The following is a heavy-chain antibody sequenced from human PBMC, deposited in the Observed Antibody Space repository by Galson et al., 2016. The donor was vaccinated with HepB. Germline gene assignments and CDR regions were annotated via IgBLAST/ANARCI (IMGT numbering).Heavy chain of an antibody. V-gene: IGHV1-58*01. D-gene: IGHD5-24*01. CDR3: AAGRDGYNSWGRQNWYFDL. J-gene: IGHJ2*01. CDR2: IVVGSGNT. CDR1: GFIFSNSA. Sequence: SVKVSCKASGFIFSNSAVQWVRQTRGQRPEWIGWIVVGSGNTNYAQVFQERVTITRDTSTSTAYMELSSLRSEDTAVYYCAAGRDGYNSWGRQNWYFDLWGRGTLVTVSS.